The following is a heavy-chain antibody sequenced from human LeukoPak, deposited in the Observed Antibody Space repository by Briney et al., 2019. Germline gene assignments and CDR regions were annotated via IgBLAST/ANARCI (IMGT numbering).Heavy chain of an antibody. Sequence: GGSLRLSCAASGFTFSDAWMSWVRQTPGKGLEWVGHIKSKTDGGTTDFAAPVKGRFTISRDDSRNTLYLQMNSLTAEDTAVYYCTTEYWGSSNNWGQGTLVTVSS. D-gene: IGHD7-27*01. J-gene: IGHJ4*02. CDR1: GFTFSDAW. CDR2: IKSKTDGGTT. CDR3: TTEYWGSSNN. V-gene: IGHV3-15*01.